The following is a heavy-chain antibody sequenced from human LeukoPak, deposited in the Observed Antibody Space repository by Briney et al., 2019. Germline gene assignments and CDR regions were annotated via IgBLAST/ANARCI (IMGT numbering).Heavy chain of an antibody. Sequence: SQTLSLTCTVSGGSISSYYWSWIRQPPGKGLEWIGYVFSSGSTTYNPSLKSRVTISVDTSKNQFSLELSSVTAADTAMYYCTRRRRDGYNFDLWGQGTLVTVSS. CDR1: GGSISSYY. CDR2: VFSSGST. CDR3: TRRRRDGYNFDL. D-gene: IGHD5-24*01. V-gene: IGHV4-59*01. J-gene: IGHJ4*02.